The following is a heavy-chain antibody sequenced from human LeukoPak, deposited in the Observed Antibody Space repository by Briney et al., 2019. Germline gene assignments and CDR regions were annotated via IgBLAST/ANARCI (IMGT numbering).Heavy chain of an antibody. D-gene: IGHD3-22*01. CDR2: IYYSGST. CDR1: GGSISSYY. J-gene: IGHJ4*02. V-gene: IGHV4-59*01. Sequence: PSETLSLTCTVSGGSISSYYWSWIRQPPGKGLEWIGYIYYSGSTNYNPSLKSRVTISVDTSKNQFSLKLSSVTAADTAVYYCARDRGSSGYPAYWGQGTLVTVSS. CDR3: ARDRGSSGYPAY.